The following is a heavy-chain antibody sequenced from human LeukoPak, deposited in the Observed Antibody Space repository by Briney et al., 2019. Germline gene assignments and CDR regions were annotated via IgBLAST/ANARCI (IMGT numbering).Heavy chain of an antibody. CDR1: GLTFSSYA. CDR3: APSQFGWFDP. D-gene: IGHD3-10*01. V-gene: IGHV3-23*01. J-gene: IGHJ5*02. Sequence: GGSLRLSCAASGLTFSSYAMSWVRQAPGKGLQWVSVISGSGDSTYYADSVKGRFTISRDNSKNTLYLQMNSLRAEDTAVYYCAPSQFGWFDPWGQGTLVTVSS. CDR2: ISGSGDST.